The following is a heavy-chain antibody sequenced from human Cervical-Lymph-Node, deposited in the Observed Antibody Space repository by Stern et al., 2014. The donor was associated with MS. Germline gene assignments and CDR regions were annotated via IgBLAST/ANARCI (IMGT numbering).Heavy chain of an antibody. J-gene: IGHJ1*01. D-gene: IGHD4-17*01. CDR3: ANPLPYAN. CDR1: GDTFASYP. CDR2: VHPTDGRT. V-gene: IGHV1-46*03. Sequence: MQLVESGAEVKKPGASVKVSCKASGDTFASYPIHWLRQAPGQGPVWMGIVHPTDGRTTYAQTFKGRVTMTRDTSTRTVYMELSSLKVGDTAIYFCANPLPYANWGQGTRVTVSS.